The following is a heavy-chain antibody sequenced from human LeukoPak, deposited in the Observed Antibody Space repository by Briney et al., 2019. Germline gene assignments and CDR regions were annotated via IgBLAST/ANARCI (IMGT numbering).Heavy chain of an antibody. J-gene: IGHJ4*02. CDR3: ARDEIPYIAAASDY. D-gene: IGHD6-13*01. Sequence: GASVKVSCKASGGTFSSYAISWVRQAPGQGLEWMGRIIPILGIANYAQKFQGRVTITADKSTSTAYMELSSLRSDDTAVYYCARDEIPYIAAASDYWGQGTLVTVSS. V-gene: IGHV1-69*04. CDR1: GGTFSSYA. CDR2: IIPILGIA.